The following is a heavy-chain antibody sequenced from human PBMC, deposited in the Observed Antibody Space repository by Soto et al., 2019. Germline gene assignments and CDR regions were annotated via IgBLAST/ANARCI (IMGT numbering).Heavy chain of an antibody. J-gene: IGHJ3*02. V-gene: IGHV3-11*01. CDR3: ARAYSDAFDI. CDR1: GFTFSDYY. D-gene: IGHD2-15*01. CDR2: ISSTGTGI. Sequence: ESGGGLVKPGGSLRLSCAASGFTFSDYYMTWIRQAPGKGLEWVSYISSTGTGIYYADSVKGRFTISRDNAKNSQFLQMSSLRAEDTALYYCARAYSDAFDIWGQGTMVTVSS.